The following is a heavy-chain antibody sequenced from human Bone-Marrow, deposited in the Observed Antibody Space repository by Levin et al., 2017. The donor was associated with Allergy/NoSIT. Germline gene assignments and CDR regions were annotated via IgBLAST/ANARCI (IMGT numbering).Heavy chain of an antibody. CDR3: ASELPSYYYGMDV. D-gene: IGHD1-26*01. J-gene: IGHJ6*02. CDR2: IYSGGTT. CDR1: GFIVSSNY. V-gene: IGHV3-53*01. Sequence: QPGGSLRLSCAASGFIVSSNYMTWVRQAPGKGLEWVSLIYSGGTTYYADSVKGRFTISRDNSKNTLYLQMNSLRAEDTAVYYCASELPSYYYGMDVWGQGTTVTVSS.